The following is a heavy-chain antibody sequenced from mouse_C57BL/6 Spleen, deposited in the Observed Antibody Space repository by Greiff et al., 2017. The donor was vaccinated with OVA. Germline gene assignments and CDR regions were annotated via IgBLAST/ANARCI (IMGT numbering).Heavy chain of an antibody. CDR2: IYPRSGNT. D-gene: IGHD2-4*01. Sequence: QVQLQQSGAELARPGASVKLSCKASGYTFTSYGISWVKQRTGQGLEWIGEIYPRSGNTYYNEKFKGKATLTADKSSSTAYMELRSLTSEDSAVYFCARRDYYDYDGGFAYWGQGTLVTVSA. J-gene: IGHJ3*01. CDR3: ARRDYYDYDGGFAY. CDR1: GYTFTSYG. V-gene: IGHV1-81*01.